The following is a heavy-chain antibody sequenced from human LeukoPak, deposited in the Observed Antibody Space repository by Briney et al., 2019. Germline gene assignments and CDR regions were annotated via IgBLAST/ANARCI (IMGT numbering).Heavy chain of an antibody. CDR2: INSNGSST. CDR1: RFTFSTYW. Sequence: VGSLRLSCAPSRFTFSTYWIACVCPAPGERLVWGSRINSNGSSTGYAGPVKGPFTISGENAKNTRCLRMHSLRAGDTALSIRVGSSGWWGFDDWGQRTLVTASS. J-gene: IGHJ4*02. D-gene: IGHD6-19*01. V-gene: IGHV3-74*01. CDR3: VGSSGWWGFDD.